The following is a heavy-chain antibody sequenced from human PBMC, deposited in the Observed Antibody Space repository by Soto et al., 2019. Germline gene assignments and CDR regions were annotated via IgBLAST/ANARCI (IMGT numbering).Heavy chain of an antibody. Sequence: GGSLRLSCAASGFTFSSYGMHWVRRAPGKGLEWVAVIWYDGSNKYYADSVKGRFTISRDNSKNTLYLQMNSLRAEDTAVYYCARDLRLVVPAAIRDYYYGMDVWGQGTTVTVSS. V-gene: IGHV3-33*01. J-gene: IGHJ6*02. D-gene: IGHD2-2*02. CDR1: GFTFSSYG. CDR2: IWYDGSNK. CDR3: ARDLRLVVPAAIRDYYYGMDV.